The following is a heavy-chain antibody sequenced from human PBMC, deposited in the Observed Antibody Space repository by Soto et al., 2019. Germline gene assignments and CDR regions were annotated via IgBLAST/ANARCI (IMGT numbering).Heavy chain of an antibody. Sequence: EVQLLESGGGLVQPGGSLRLSCGVSGFTFNDFEMNWVRQAPGKGLEWLAYIDGSGTTKKYADSVRGRFTISRDNPNYSLFLQMSSLSAADTVIYYCARGLGRFNYWGQGTLVSVSS. D-gene: IGHD3-16*01. V-gene: IGHV3-48*03. CDR2: IDGSGTTK. CDR3: ARGLGRFNY. J-gene: IGHJ4*02. CDR1: GFTFNDFE.